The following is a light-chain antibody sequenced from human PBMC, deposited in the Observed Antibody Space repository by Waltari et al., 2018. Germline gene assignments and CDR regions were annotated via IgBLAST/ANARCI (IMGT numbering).Light chain of an antibody. V-gene: IGLV3-10*03. CDR1: ALPNKN. CDR2: EDT. Sequence: SYELTQPPSVSVSPGQAARITCSGAALPNKNAYWYQQKAGQAPVLIIYEDTKRPSGIPERFSGSSSGTMATLTISGAQVEDEDDYYCYSADSSGNHKGIFGGGTKVTVL. CDR3: YSADSSGNHKGI. J-gene: IGLJ2*01.